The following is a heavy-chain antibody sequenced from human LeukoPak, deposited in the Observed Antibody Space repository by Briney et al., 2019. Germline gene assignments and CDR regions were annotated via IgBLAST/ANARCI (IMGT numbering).Heavy chain of an antibody. Sequence: GGSLRLSCAASGFNFNSYWMSWVRQAPGKGLECVANIKQDGSEIYFVHSVKGRFTISRDNAKSSLYLQMNSLRGEDTAVYYCARARYGSGGYFFDFWGQGTLVTVSS. J-gene: IGHJ4*02. D-gene: IGHD3-10*01. CDR3: ARARYGSGGYFFDF. CDR2: IKQDGSEI. CDR1: GFNFNSYW. V-gene: IGHV3-7*04.